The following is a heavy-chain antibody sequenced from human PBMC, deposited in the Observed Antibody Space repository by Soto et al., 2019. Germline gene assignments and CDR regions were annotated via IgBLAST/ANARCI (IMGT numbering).Heavy chain of an antibody. CDR3: AKTPIPRPVAHVDY. J-gene: IGHJ4*02. V-gene: IGHV3-23*01. CDR2: ISGIGGST. D-gene: IGHD6-19*01. CDR1: GFTFSSYA. Sequence: PGGSLRLSCAASGFTFSSYAMSWVRQAPGKGLEWVSAISGIGGSTYYADSVKGRFTISRDNSKNTLYLQMNSLRAEDTAVYYCAKTPIPRPVAHVDYWGQGTLVTVSS.